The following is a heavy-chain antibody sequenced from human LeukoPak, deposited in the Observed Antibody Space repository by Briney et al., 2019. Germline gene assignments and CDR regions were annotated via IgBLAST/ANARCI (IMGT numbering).Heavy chain of an antibody. J-gene: IGHJ5*01. V-gene: IGHV4-59*01. Sequence: SETLSLTCTVSGGSISSYYWSWIRQPPGKGLEWIGYIYYSGSTNYNPSLKSRVTISVDTSKNQFSLKLGSVTAADTAVYYCSRVRQAAAGTSDSWGPGTLVPVSS. CDR3: SRVRQAAAGTSDS. CDR2: IYYSGST. D-gene: IGHD6-13*01. CDR1: GGSISSYY.